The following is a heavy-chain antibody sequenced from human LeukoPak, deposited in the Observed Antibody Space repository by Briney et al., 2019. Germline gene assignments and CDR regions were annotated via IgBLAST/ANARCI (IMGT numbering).Heavy chain of an antibody. J-gene: IGHJ4*02. CDR2: IYYSGST. CDR1: GGSISSSSYY. V-gene: IGHV4-39*01. Sequence: PSETLSLTCTVSGGSISSSSYYWGWIRQPPGKGLEWIGSIYYSGSTYYNPSLKSRVTISVDTSKNQFSLKLSSVTAADTAVYYCVRQCSSGYLYYFDYWGQGTLVTVSS. CDR3: VRQCSSGYLYYFDY. D-gene: IGHD3-22*01.